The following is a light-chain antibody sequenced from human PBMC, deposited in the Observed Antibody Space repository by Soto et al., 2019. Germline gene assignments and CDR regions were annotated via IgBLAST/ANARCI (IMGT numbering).Light chain of an antibody. CDR2: DAS. CDR3: QQYNSYPYT. V-gene: IGKV1-5*01. Sequence: DIQMTQSPSTLSASVGDRVTITCRASQSISSWLAWYQQKPGQAPKLLIYDASSLESGVPSRFSGSGSGTEFPLTISSLQPDDFASYYCQQYNSYPYTFGQGTKLEIK. CDR1: QSISSW. J-gene: IGKJ2*01.